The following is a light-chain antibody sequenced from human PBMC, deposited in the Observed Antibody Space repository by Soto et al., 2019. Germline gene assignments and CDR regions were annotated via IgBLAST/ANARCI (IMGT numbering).Light chain of an antibody. J-gene: IGLJ2*01. CDR3: SSYAGSNNLL. CDR1: STDVGGYKY. CDR2: EVS. Sequence: QSVLTQPPSASGSPGQSVTISCTGTSTDVGGYKYVSWYQQHPGKAPKLMIYEVSKRPSGVPERFSGSKSGNTASLTVSGLQAEDEADYYCSSYAGSNNLLFGGGTQLTVL. V-gene: IGLV2-8*01.